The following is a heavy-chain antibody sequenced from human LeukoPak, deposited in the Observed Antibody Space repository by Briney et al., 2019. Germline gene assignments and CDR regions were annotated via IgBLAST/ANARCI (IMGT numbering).Heavy chain of an antibody. J-gene: IGHJ6*02. CDR1: GFTFSSYA. V-gene: IGHV3-30*04. CDR2: ISYDGSNK. Sequence: GGSLRLSCAASGFTFSSYAMHWVRQAPGKGLEWVAVISYDGSNKYYADSVKGRFTISRDNSKNTLYLQMNSLRAEDTAVYHCARVLAAEYGMDVWGQGTTVTVSS. CDR3: ARVLAAEYGMDV. D-gene: IGHD6-13*01.